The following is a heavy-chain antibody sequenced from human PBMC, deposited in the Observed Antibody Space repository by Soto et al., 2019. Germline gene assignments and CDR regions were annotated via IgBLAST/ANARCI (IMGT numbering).Heavy chain of an antibody. V-gene: IGHV3-30-3*01. CDR2: ISFDGANK. Sequence: GSLRLSCVASGFTFSSYNMHWVRQAPGEGLEWVAVISFDGANKFYADSVKGRFTISRDISRDTLYLQMSSLRDEDTAIYYCARDGYNRGGFDYWGQGXLVTVSS. D-gene: IGHD3-10*01. J-gene: IGHJ4*02. CDR3: ARDGYNRGGFDY. CDR1: GFTFSSYN.